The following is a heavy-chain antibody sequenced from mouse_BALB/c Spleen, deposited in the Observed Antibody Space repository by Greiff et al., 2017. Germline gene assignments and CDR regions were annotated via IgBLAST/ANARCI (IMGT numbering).Heavy chain of an antibody. CDR2: IRNKANGYTT. D-gene: IGHD2-10*02. Sequence: EVKLVESGGGLVQPGGSLRLSCATSGFTFTDYYMSWVRQPPGKALEWLGFIRNKANGYTTEYSASVKGRFTISRDNSQSILYLQMNTLRAEDSATYYCARDIGYGNFDYWGQGTTLTVSS. J-gene: IGHJ2*01. CDR1: GFTFTDYY. V-gene: IGHV7-3*02. CDR3: ARDIGYGNFDY.